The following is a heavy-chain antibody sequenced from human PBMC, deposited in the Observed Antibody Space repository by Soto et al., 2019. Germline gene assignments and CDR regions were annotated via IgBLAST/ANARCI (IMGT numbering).Heavy chain of an antibody. J-gene: IGHJ6*02. CDR3: ARDHSSYGMDV. V-gene: IGHV4-31*03. Sequence: PSETLSLTCTVSGGSISSGGYYWSWIRQHPGKGLEWIGYIYYSGSTYYNPSLKSRVTISVDTSKNQFSLKLSSVTAADTAVYYCARDHSSYGMDVWGQGTTVTVSS. CDR1: GGSISSGGYY. CDR2: IYYSGST. D-gene: IGHD6-13*01.